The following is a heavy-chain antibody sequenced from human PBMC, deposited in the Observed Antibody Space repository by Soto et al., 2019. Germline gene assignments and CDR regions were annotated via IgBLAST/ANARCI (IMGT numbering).Heavy chain of an antibody. CDR3: ARDKRMVAAAEVDV. V-gene: IGHV3-30-3*01. J-gene: IGHJ6*02. Sequence: QVQLVESGGGVVQPGRSLRLSCAASGFTFSSYAMHWVRQAPGKGLEWVAVISYDGSNKYYADSVKGRFTISRDNSKNTLYLQMNSLRAEDTAVYYCARDKRMVAAAEVDVWSQGTTVTVSS. D-gene: IGHD6-13*01. CDR2: ISYDGSNK. CDR1: GFTFSSYA.